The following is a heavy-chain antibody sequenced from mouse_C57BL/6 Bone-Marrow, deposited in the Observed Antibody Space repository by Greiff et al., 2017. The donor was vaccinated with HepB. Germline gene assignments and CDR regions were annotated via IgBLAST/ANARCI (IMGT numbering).Heavy chain of an antibody. J-gene: IGHJ1*03. CDR1: GFTFSDAW. V-gene: IGHV6-6*01. CDR2: IRNKANNHAT. CDR3: TLYYFGSVWYFDV. D-gene: IGHD1-1*01. Sequence: EVMLVESGGGLVQPGGSMKLSCAASGFTFSDAWMDWVRQSPEKGLEWVAEIRNKANNHATYYAESVKGRFTISRDDSKCSVYLQMNSLRAEDTGIYYCTLYYFGSVWYFDVWGTGTTVTVSS.